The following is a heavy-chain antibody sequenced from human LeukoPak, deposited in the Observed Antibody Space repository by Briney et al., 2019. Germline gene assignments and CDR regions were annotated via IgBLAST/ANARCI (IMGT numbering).Heavy chain of an antibody. J-gene: IGHJ4*02. CDR2: INPNSGGT. D-gene: IGHD1-26*01. Sequence: ASVKVSCKASGYTFTGYYMHWVRQAPGQGLEWMGWINPNSGGTNYAQKFRGRVTMTRDTSISTAFMELSSLISDDTAVYYCARDLRGLDWGQGTLVTVSS. CDR3: ARDLRGLD. CDR1: GYTFTGYY. V-gene: IGHV1-2*02.